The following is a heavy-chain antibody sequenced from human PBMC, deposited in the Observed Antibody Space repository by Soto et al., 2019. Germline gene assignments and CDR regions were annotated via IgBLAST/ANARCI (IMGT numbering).Heavy chain of an antibody. CDR3: ARDTTDYFDY. Sequence: GSLRLSCGASGFTSSSDWMSWVRQAPGKGLEWVANIKQDGSEKYYVDSVKGRFTISRDNAKNSLYLQMNSLRAEDTAVYYCARDTTDYFDYWGQGTLVTVSS. CDR2: IKQDGSEK. D-gene: IGHD4-17*01. CDR1: GFTSSSDW. V-gene: IGHV3-7*01. J-gene: IGHJ4*02.